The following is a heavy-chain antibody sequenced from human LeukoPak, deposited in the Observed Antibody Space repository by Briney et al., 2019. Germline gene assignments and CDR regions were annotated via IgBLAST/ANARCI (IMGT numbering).Heavy chain of an antibody. Sequence: SQTLSLTCAISGDSVSSNSAAWNWIRQSPSRGLEWLGRTYYRFKWYNDYAVSVKSRITINPDTSKNQFSPQLNSVTPEDTAVYYSARGSSRSDDYYSYGMDVWGQGTTVTVSS. J-gene: IGHJ6*02. CDR2: TYYRFKWYN. CDR3: ARGSSRSDDYYSYGMDV. V-gene: IGHV6-1*01. CDR1: GDSVSSNSAA. D-gene: IGHD6-13*01.